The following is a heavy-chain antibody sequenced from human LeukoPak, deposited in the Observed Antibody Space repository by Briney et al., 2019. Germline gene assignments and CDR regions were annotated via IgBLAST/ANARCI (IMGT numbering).Heavy chain of an antibody. CDR2: ISGSGGST. CDR3: VRETRKVSSGTQGWFDP. V-gene: IGHV3-23*01. Sequence: GGSLRLSCAASGFTFSSYAMSWVRQAPGKGLEWVSAISGSGGSTYYADSVKGRFTISRDNSKNTLYLQMNSLRAEDTAVYYCVRETRKVSSGTQGWFDPWGQGTLVTVSS. CDR1: GFTFSSYA. D-gene: IGHD1-1*01. J-gene: IGHJ5*02.